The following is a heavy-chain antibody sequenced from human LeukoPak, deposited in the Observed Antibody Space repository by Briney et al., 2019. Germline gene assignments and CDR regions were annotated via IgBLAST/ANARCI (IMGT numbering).Heavy chain of an antibody. CDR3: TTDDYYYGSGSYCPLDSY. V-gene: IGHV3-15*01. J-gene: IGHJ4*02. CDR2: IKSKTDGGKI. Sequence: GGSLRLSCAASAFTFSNAYMSWVRQAPGKGLEWVGRIKSKTDGGKIDYAAPVKGRFTISRDDSKNTLYLQMNSLKTEDTAVYYCTTDDYYYGSGSYCPLDSYWGQGTLVTVSS. CDR1: AFTFSNAY. D-gene: IGHD3-10*01.